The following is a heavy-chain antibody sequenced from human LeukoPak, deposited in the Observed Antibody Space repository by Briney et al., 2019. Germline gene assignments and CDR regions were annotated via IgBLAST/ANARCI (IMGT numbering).Heavy chain of an antibody. J-gene: IGHJ6*03. CDR3: ARDPVEYSSSSDYYYYMDV. V-gene: IGHV3-7*01. CDR2: VKQDGSEK. Sequence: GGSLRLSCAASGFTFSSYWMSWVRQAPGKGLEWVANVKQDGSEKYYVDSVKGRFTISRDNAKNSLYLQMNSLRAEDTAVYYCARDPVEYSSSSDYYYYMDVWGKGTTVTVSS. CDR1: GFTFSSYW. D-gene: IGHD6-6*01.